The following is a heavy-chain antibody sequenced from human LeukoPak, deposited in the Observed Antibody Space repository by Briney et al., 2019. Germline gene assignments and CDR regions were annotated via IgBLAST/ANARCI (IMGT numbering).Heavy chain of an antibody. J-gene: IGHJ3*02. D-gene: IGHD4-17*01. CDR3: AKDPNGDYVGAFDT. CDR1: GFTFSAYG. Sequence: GGSLRLSCAASGFTFSAYGVTWVRQAPGKGLEWVSSMGVSGDNVHYADSVKGRFAISRDDSKNTLYLQMNSLRAEDAAVYYCAKDPNGDYVGAFDTWGQGTMVIVSS. V-gene: IGHV3-23*01. CDR2: MGVSGDNV.